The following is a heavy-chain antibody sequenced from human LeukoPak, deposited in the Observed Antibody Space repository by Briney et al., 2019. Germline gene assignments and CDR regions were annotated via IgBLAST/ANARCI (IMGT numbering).Heavy chain of an antibody. CDR2: ISGGGHTT. CDR1: GFTFSSYA. Sequence: PGGSLRLSCAASGFTFSSYAMSWVRQAPGKGLEWVSAISGGGHTTYYADSVKGRFTISRDNSKNTLYLQMNSLRAEDTAVYYCAKAPPPYCSGGSCFDAFDIWGQGTMVTVSS. V-gene: IGHV3-23*01. CDR3: AKAPPPYCSGGSCFDAFDI. J-gene: IGHJ3*02. D-gene: IGHD2-15*01.